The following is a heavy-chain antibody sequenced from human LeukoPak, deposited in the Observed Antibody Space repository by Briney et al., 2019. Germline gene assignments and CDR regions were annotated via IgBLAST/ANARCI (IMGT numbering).Heavy chain of an antibody. CDR1: GFTFDDYA. CDR2: ISWNSGSI. V-gene: IGHV3-9*01. Sequence: GRSLRLSCAASGFTFDDYAMHWVRQAPGKGLEWVSGISWNSGSIGYADSVKGRFTISRDNAKNSLYLQMNSLRAEDTAVYYCARGSPGAYYYYYYYMDVWGKGTTVTVSS. J-gene: IGHJ6*03. D-gene: IGHD3-10*01. CDR3: ARGSPGAYYYYYYYMDV.